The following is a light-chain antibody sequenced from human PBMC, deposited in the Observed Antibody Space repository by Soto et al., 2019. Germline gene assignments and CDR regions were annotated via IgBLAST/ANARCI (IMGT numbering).Light chain of an antibody. CDR3: LQYATSRRT. CDR1: QTVSRNY. V-gene: IGKV3-20*01. J-gene: IGKJ1*01. Sequence: EIVLTQSPATLSLSPGDRATVSCRASQTVSRNYLAWYQQKPGQTPRLLIYSASNKATVIPDRFRGSGSGTDFTLTITRLEPEDFGVYYCLQYATSRRTFGQGTRVDIK. CDR2: SAS.